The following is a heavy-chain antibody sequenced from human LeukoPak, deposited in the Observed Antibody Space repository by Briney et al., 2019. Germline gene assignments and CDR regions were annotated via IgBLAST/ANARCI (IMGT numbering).Heavy chain of an antibody. V-gene: IGHV3-21*01. D-gene: IGHD3-22*01. CDR1: GFTFSSYS. CDR3: ARVGNYYDSSGYQYYFDY. CDR2: ISSSSSYI. Sequence: GGFLRLSCAASGFTFSSYSMNWVRQAPGKGLEWVSSISSSSSYIYYADSVKGRFTISRDNAKNSLYLQMNSLRAEDTAVYYCARVGNYYDSSGYQYYFDYWGQGTLVTVSS. J-gene: IGHJ4*02.